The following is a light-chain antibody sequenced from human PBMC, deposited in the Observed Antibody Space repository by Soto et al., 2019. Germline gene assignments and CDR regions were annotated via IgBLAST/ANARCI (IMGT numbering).Light chain of an antibody. V-gene: IGLV2-8*01. CDR3: SSYAGSSHLV. Sequence: QSALTQPPAASGSPGQSVTISCTGTSSDVGDYNYVSWYQQHPGKAPKLMIYEVSKRPAGVPDRFSGSKSGNTASLTVSGLQDEDEADYYCSSYAGSSHLVFGGGTKLTVL. J-gene: IGLJ3*02. CDR2: EVS. CDR1: SSDVGDYNY.